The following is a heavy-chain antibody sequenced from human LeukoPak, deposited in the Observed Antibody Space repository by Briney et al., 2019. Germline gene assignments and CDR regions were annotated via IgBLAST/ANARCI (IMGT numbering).Heavy chain of an antibody. CDR2: ISYDGSNK. Sequence: PGRSLRLSCAASGFTFSSYAMHWVRQAPGKGLEWVAVISYDGSNKYYADSVKGRFTISRDNSQNTLYLQMNSLRAEDTAVYYCARDAYCSSTSCYPATGSSYNWFDPWGQGTLVTVSS. V-gene: IGHV3-30-3*01. J-gene: IGHJ5*02. CDR1: GFTFSSYA. D-gene: IGHD2-2*01. CDR3: ARDAYCSSTSCYPATGSSYNWFDP.